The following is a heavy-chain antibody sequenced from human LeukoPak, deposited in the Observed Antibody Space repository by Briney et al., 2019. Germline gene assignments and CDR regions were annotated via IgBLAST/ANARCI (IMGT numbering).Heavy chain of an antibody. CDR1: GFTFSSYG. Sequence: GGSLRLSCAASGFTFSSYGMHWVRQAPGKGLVWVSRINSDGSSTSYADSVKGRFAISRDNAKNTLYLQMNSLRAEDTAVYYCAREYGSGSYSSTVGAFDIWGQGTMVTVSS. D-gene: IGHD3-10*01. V-gene: IGHV3-74*01. J-gene: IGHJ3*02. CDR3: AREYGSGSYSSTVGAFDI. CDR2: INSDGSST.